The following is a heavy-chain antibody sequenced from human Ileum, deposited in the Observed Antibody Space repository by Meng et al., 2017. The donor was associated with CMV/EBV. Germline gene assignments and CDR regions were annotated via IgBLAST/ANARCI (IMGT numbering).Heavy chain of an antibody. V-gene: IGHV4-39*01. CDR3: VRLGPAAGDS. Sequence: GSLRLSCSVSGGSVSYTSYYWGWIRQPPGKGLEWIGSLSHSGGTYYNPSLKSRVTISLDTSKNQFSLNLSSVTATDAAVYYCVRLGPAAGDSWGQGTLVTVSS. CDR2: LSHSGGT. CDR1: GGSVSYTSYY. J-gene: IGHJ4*02. D-gene: IGHD6-13*01.